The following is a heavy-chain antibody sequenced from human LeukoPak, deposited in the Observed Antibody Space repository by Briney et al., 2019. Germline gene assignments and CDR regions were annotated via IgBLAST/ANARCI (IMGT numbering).Heavy chain of an antibody. CDR2: VYTSGST. CDR1: GDSISSYY. CDR3: ARGEGSSWYTWHFDL. D-gene: IGHD6-13*01. V-gene: IGHV4-4*07. J-gene: IGHJ2*01. Sequence: PSETLSLTCTVSGDSISSYYWSWIRQPAGKGLEWIGRVYTSGSTNYNPSLKSRVTMSIDTSKNQFSLKLTSVTAADTAVYYCARGEGSSWYTWHFDLWGRGTLVTVSS.